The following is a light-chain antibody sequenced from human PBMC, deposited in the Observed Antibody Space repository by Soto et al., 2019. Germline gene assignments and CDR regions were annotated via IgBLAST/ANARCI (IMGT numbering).Light chain of an antibody. CDR3: QQPYSTPPLT. V-gene: IGKV1-39*01. CDR1: QSITTY. J-gene: IGKJ4*01. Sequence: DIQMTQSPSSLSASVGDRVTITCRASQSITTYLNWYQQKPGTAPKLLIYAASSLESGVPSRFSGSGSGTDFTLTISSLPPEDFATYFCQQPYSTPPLTFGGGTKVEIK. CDR2: AAS.